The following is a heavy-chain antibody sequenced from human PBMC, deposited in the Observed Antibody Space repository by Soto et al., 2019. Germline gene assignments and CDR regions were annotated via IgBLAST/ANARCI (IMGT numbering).Heavy chain of an antibody. J-gene: IGHJ6*02. D-gene: IGHD2-2*01. V-gene: IGHV5-10-1*01. CDR1: GYSFTSYW. Sequence: PGESLKISCKGSGYSFTSYWISWVRQMPGKGLEWMGRIDPSDSYTNYSPSFQGHVTISADKSISTAYLQWSSLKASDTAMYYCERLMNFVPAGVQHYYYGMDVWGQGTTVTVSS. CDR2: IDPSDSYT. CDR3: ERLMNFVPAGVQHYYYGMDV.